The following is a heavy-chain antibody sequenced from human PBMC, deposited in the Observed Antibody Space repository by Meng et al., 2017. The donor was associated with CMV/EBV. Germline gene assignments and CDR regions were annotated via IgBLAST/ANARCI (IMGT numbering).Heavy chain of an antibody. CDR3: AKDLPGYGSSTSCTFGMDV. Sequence: GGSLRLSCAASGFTFSSYGMHWVRQAPGKGLEWVAVISCSGSNKYYADSVKGRFTISRDNSKNTLYLQMNSLRAEDTAVYYCAKDLPGYGSSTSCTFGMDVWGQGTTVTVSS. V-gene: IGHV3-33*03. J-gene: IGHJ6*02. CDR2: ISCSGSNK. D-gene: IGHD2-2*03. CDR1: GFTFSSYG.